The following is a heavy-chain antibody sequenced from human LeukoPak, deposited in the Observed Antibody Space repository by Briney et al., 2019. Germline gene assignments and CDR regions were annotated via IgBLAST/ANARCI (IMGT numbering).Heavy chain of an antibody. V-gene: IGHV4-39*01. CDR2: IYYSGST. CDR1: GGPTSSSSYY. CDR3: ARPYSSGWYRIDY. D-gene: IGHD6-19*01. J-gene: IGHJ4*02. Sequence: SETLSLTCTVSGGPTSSSSYYWGWIRQPPGKGLEWIGSIYYSGSTYYNPSLKSRVTISVDTSKNQFSLKLSSVTAADTAVYYCARPYSSGWYRIDYWGQGTLVTVSS.